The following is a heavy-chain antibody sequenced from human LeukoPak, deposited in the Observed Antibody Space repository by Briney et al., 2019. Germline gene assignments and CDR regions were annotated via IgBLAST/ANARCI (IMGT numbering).Heavy chain of an antibody. CDR2: INPNSSGT. CDR3: ARDIFTVPARKAFDI. Sequence: ASVKVSCKASRYTFTGYYMHWVRQAPGQGLEWMGWINPNSSGTSYAQKFQGRVTMTRDTSINTAYMELSSLISDDTAVYHCARDIFTVPARKAFDIWGQGTMVTVSS. V-gene: IGHV1-2*02. D-gene: IGHD2-2*01. CDR1: RYTFTGYY. J-gene: IGHJ3*02.